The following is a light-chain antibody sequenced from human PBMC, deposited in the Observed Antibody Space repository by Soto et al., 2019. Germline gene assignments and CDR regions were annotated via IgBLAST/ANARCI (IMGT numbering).Light chain of an antibody. CDR1: HSVRNA. J-gene: IGKJ2*01. Sequence: EIVLTQSPGTLSLSPGERATLSCRASHSVRNALAWYQQKPGQTPRLLGHSVSTRAIGLPDSCSGSGSGTDFTLTINRLEPEDFAVYYCQQYSSSPLTFGQGTKLELK. CDR2: SVS. CDR3: QQYSSSPLT. V-gene: IGKV3-20*01.